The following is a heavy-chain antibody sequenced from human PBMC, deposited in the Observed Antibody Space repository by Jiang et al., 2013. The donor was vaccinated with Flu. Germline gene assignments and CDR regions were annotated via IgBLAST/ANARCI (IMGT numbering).Heavy chain of an antibody. CDR3: ARDQVRSGSTYYPPGDF. Sequence: QSGSELKKPGASVKVSCKASEYAFTSYAMNWVRQAPGQGLEWMGWINTNTGKPTYAQGFTGRFVFSLDTSVSTAYLQISSLKAEDTAVYYCARDQVRSGSTYYPPGDFWGQGTLVTVSS. CDR2: INTNTGKP. V-gene: IGHV7-4-1*02. J-gene: IGHJ4*02. D-gene: IGHD3-22*01. CDR1: EYAFTSYA.